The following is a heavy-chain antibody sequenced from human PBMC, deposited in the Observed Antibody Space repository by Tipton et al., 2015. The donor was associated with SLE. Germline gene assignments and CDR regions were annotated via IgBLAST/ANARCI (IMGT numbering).Heavy chain of an antibody. D-gene: IGHD3-22*01. CDR3: ARSGGDGSSGYLFDY. J-gene: IGHJ4*02. CDR1: GGSISSYY. CDR2: IYYSGST. V-gene: IGHV4-59*06. Sequence: TLSLTCTVSGGSISSYYWSWIRQPPGKGLEWVGYIYYSGSTYYNPSLKSRVTISVDTSKNQFSLKLSSVTAADTAVYYCARSGGDGSSGYLFDYWGQGTLVTVSS.